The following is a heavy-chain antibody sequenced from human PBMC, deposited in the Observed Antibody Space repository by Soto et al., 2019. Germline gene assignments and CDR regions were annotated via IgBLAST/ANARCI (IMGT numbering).Heavy chain of an antibody. CDR1: RFTFSSSW. CDR2: INSGSSNT. V-gene: IGHV3-74*01. J-gene: IGHJ4*02. Sequence: GSLRLSFEASRFTFSSSWIHWVLQAPLKGLVCVSRINSGSSNTNYADSVKGRFTISRDNAKNTLYLQMDSLTAEDTAVYYCARGPSGWFGYEYWGQGTLVTVSS. CDR3: ARGPSGWFGYEY. D-gene: IGHD6-19*01.